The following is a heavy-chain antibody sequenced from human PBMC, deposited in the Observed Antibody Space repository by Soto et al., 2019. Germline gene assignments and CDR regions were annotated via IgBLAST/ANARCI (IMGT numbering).Heavy chain of an antibody. Sequence: GGSLRLSCAASGFTFSSYVMHWVRQAPGKGLEWVAVISYDGSNKYYADSVKGRFTISRDNSKNTLYLQMNSLRAEDTAVYYCAKDYYDSSGYYNYYYYGMDVWGQGTTVTVSS. V-gene: IGHV3-30*18. J-gene: IGHJ6*02. CDR2: ISYDGSNK. D-gene: IGHD3-22*01. CDR3: AKDYYDSSGYYNYYYYGMDV. CDR1: GFTFSSYV.